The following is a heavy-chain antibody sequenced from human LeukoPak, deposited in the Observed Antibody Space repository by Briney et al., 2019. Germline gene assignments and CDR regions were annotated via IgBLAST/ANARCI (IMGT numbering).Heavy chain of an antibody. Sequence: PSETLSLTCTVSGGSISSYYWSWIRQPPGKGLEWIGYIYYSGSTNYNPSLKSRVTISVDTSKNQFSLKLNSVTAADTAVYYCARDYPYFDIWGQGTMVTVSS. CDR2: IYYSGST. J-gene: IGHJ3*02. CDR3: ARDYPYFDI. V-gene: IGHV4-59*01. CDR1: GGSISSYY.